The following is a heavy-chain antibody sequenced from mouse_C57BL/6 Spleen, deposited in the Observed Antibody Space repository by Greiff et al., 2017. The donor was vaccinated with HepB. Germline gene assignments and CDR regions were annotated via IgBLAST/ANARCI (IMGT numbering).Heavy chain of an antibody. CDR1: GFNIKNTY. CDR2: IDPANGNT. CDR3: ARDFNYYGSSYKYYFDY. J-gene: IGHJ2*01. V-gene: IGHV14-3*01. Sequence: VHVKQSVAELVRPGASVKLSCTASGFNIKNTYMHWVKQRPEQGLEWIGRIDPANGNTKYAPKFQGKATITADTSSNTAYLQLSSLTSEDTAIYYCARDFNYYGSSYKYYFDYWGQGTTLTVSS. D-gene: IGHD1-1*01.